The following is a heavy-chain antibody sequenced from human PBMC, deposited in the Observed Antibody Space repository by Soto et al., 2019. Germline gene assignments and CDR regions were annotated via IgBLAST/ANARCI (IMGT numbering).Heavy chain of an antibody. CDR3: ARVHYYDSSAYYL. CDR1: GFTFSSYN. V-gene: IGHV3-21*01. CDR2: ISSSSSYI. D-gene: IGHD3-22*01. J-gene: IGHJ4*02. Sequence: PGWSLRLSCAASGFTFSSYNMNWVRQAPGKGLEWVSSISSSSSYIYYADSVKGRFTISRDNAKNSLYLQMSSLRAEDTAVYYCARVHYYDSSAYYLWGQRTLVTVSS.